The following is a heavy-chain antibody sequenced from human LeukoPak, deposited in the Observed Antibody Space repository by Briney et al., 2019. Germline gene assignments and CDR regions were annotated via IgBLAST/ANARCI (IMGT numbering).Heavy chain of an antibody. CDR2: INHSGST. V-gene: IGHV4-34*01. CDR3: ARGGDSSAYYLLDAFDI. CDR1: GGSFRGYY. Sequence: PSETLSLTCADYGGSFRGYYWSWIRQPPGKGLEWIGEINHSGSTNYNPSLKGRVTISVDTSKNQFSLKLSSVTAADTAVYYCARGGDSSAYYLLDAFDIWGQGTMVTVSS. D-gene: IGHD3-22*01. J-gene: IGHJ3*02.